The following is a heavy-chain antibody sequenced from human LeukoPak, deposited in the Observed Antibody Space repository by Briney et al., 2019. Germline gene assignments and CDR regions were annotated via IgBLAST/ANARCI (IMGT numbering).Heavy chain of an antibody. CDR3: AKGMGPYGGILEA. CDR2: ITISGDAT. Sequence: GSLRLSCATSGFPFINYAITWVRRAPGKGLEWVSTITISGDATYYADSVKGRFTLSRDSSKNTLYLQMNGLRAEDTAVYYCAKGMGPYGGILEAWGQGTLVTVSS. CDR1: GFPFINYA. V-gene: IGHV3-23*01. D-gene: IGHD4-23*01. J-gene: IGHJ5*02.